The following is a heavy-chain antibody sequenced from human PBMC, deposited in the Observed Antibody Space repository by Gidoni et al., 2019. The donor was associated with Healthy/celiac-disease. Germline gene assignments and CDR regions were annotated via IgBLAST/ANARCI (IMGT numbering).Heavy chain of an antibody. V-gene: IGHV3-9*01. CDR1: GFPFDDYA. CDR3: AKGYRRTTVVTPFDY. J-gene: IGHJ4*02. D-gene: IGHD4-17*01. Sequence: EVQLVESGGGLVQPGRSLRLSCAASGFPFDDYAMHWVRQGPGKGLGGGSGIRWNSGSIGYADSVKGRFTISRDNAKNSLYLQMNSLRAEDTALYYCAKGYRRTTVVTPFDYWGQGTLVTVSS. CDR2: IRWNSGSI.